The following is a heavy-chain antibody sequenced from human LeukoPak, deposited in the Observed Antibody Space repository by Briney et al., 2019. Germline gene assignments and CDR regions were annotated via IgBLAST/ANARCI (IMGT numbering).Heavy chain of an antibody. V-gene: IGHV3-23*01. CDR2: MSGSGGST. CDR3: AKDREYSYVYDAFDI. J-gene: IGHJ3*02. CDR1: GYTFSTYA. Sequence: GGSLRLSCAASGYTFSTYAMSWVRQAPGKGLEWVSGMSGSGGSTYYADSVKGRFTISRDNSKNTLFLQMNTLRAEDTAIYYCAKDREYSYVYDAFDIWGQGTLVTVSS. D-gene: IGHD3-16*01.